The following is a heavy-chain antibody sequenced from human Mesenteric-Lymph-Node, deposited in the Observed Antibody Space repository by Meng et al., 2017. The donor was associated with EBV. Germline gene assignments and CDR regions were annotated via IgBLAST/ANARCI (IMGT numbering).Heavy chain of an antibody. Sequence: CAASGFTFDDSDMSWVRQVPGKGLEWVSGINWSGGTTYYADSVKGRFTISRDNAKNSLFLQMNSLRVDDTALYYCARALRWYHDAVDLCGRVTVCTVSS. CDR1: GFTFDDSD. CDR2: INWSGGTT. D-gene: IGHD4-23*01. J-gene: IGHJ3*01. CDR3: ARALRWYHDAVDL. V-gene: IGHV3-20*04.